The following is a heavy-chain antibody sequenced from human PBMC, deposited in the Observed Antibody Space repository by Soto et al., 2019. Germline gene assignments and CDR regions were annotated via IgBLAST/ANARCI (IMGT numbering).Heavy chain of an antibody. CDR2: IYYSGST. CDR3: ARLLWSRGDWFDP. V-gene: IGHV4-59*08. J-gene: IGHJ5*02. CDR1: GGSFSPYY. D-gene: IGHD3-10*01. Sequence: SETLSLTCTVSGGSFSPYYWSWIRQPPGKGLEWIGYIYYSGSTNYNPSLKSRVTISVDTSKNQFSLKLSSVTAADTAVYYCARLLWSRGDWFDPWGQGTLVTVSS.